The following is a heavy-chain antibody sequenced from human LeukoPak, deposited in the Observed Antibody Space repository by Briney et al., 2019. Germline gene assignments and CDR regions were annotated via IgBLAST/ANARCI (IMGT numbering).Heavy chain of an antibody. Sequence: GSLRLSCAASGFTFRSYEMNWVRQPPGKGLEWIGEINHSGSTNYNPSLKSRVTISVDTSKNQFSLKLSSVTAADTAVYYCARERHSGSGWSDDAFDIWGQGTMVTVSS. V-gene: IGHV4-34*01. CDR1: GFTFRSYE. CDR3: ARERHSGSGWSDDAFDI. CDR2: INHSGST. D-gene: IGHD6-19*01. J-gene: IGHJ3*02.